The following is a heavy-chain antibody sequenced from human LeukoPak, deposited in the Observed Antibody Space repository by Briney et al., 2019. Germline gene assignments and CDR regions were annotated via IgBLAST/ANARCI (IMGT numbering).Heavy chain of an antibody. CDR2: INPNSGGT. V-gene: IGHV1-2*02. D-gene: IGHD1-26*01. CDR1: GYTFTGYY. J-gene: IGHJ5*02. Sequence: ASVKVSCKASGYTFTGYYMHWLRQAPGQGLEWMGWINPNSGGTNYAQKFQGRATMTRDTSISTAYMELSRLRSDDTAVYYCARSRGSGSYLGWFDPWGQGTLVTVSS. CDR3: ARSRGSGSYLGWFDP.